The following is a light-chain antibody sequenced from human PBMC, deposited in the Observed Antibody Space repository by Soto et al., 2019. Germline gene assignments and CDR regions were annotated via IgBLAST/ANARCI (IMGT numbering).Light chain of an antibody. Sequence: DVVMTQSPLSLPVTLGQPASISCRSSRSLVYSDGNTYLNWFQQRPGQSPRRLIYKVSNRDSGVPDRFSGSGSGTDFTLKISRVEAGDVGVYYCMQGTHWPPITFGQGTRLEIK. CDR3: MQGTHWPPIT. CDR2: KVS. CDR1: RSLVYSDGNTY. J-gene: IGKJ5*01. V-gene: IGKV2-30*01.